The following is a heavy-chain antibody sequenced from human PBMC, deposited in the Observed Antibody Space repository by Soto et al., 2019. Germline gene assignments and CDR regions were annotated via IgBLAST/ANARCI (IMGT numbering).Heavy chain of an antibody. CDR3: ARGQAGSYSFDY. Sequence: VQLVESGGGIVQPGGSMRLSCVVSGFTLTNYWIHWVCQAPGKGLVWVSRVNGDGSTTNYADSLRGRFTISRDNARSTVFLQMNSLGADDTALYYCARGQAGSYSFDYWGQGTLVTVSS. CDR2: VNGDGSTT. D-gene: IGHD3-10*01. CDR1: GFTLTNYW. V-gene: IGHV3-74*01. J-gene: IGHJ4*02.